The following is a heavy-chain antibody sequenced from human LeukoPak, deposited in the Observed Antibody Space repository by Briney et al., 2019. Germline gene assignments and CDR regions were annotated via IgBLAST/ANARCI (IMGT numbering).Heavy chain of an antibody. CDR3: AKDTGGSFDY. CDR2: ISGSGGST. J-gene: IGHJ4*02. D-gene: IGHD2-8*02. V-gene: IGHV3-23*01. Sequence: GGSLRLSCAASGFTFSSYGMSWVRQAPGKGLEWVSAISGSGGSTYYADSVKGRFTISRDNSKNTLYLQMNSLRAEDTAVYCCAKDTGGSFDYWGQGTLVTVSS. CDR1: GFTFSSYG.